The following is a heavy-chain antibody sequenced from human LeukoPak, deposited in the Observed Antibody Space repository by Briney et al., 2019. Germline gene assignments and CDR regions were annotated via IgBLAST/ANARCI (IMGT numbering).Heavy chain of an antibody. J-gene: IGHJ6*02. D-gene: IGHD3-22*01. CDR1: GGSFSGYY. V-gene: IGHV4-34*01. CDR3: VRGRPGYFESSGYYKHYYSYDMDV. CDR2: INHSEST. Sequence: SETLSLTCGVYGGSFSGYYWSWIRQPPGKGLEWVGEINHSESTNYNPSLKSRVTISLDTSKSQFFLKLSSVTAADTAVYYCVRGRPGYFESSGYYKHYYSYDMDVWGQGTTVTVFS.